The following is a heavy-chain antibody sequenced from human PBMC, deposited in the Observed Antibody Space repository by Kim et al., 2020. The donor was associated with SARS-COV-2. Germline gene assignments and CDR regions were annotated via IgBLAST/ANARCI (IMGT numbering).Heavy chain of an antibody. Sequence: GGSLRLSCAASGFTFSASGVHWVRQASGKGLEWVGRIRSKANNYATAFAASVKGRFTISRDDSENTAYLQMNGLKTDDTAVYYCICQDYGANPPISWGQGTLVTVSS. J-gene: IGHJ5*02. D-gene: IGHD4-17*01. CDR3: ICQDYGANPPIS. CDR1: GFTFSASG. V-gene: IGHV3-73*01. CDR2: IRSKANNYAT.